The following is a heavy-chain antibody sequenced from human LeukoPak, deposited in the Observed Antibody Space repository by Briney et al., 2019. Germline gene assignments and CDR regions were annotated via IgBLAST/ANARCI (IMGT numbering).Heavy chain of an antibody. J-gene: IGHJ4*02. V-gene: IGHV3-23*01. Sequence: GGSLRVSCAASGFTFSSYAMSWVRQAPGMGLEWVSSIGSSGDITYYADSVKGRFTISRDNSKNTLYLQMNSLRAEDTAVYYCAKGPYGSGSYSSYFDYWGQGTLVTVSS. CDR2: IGSSGDIT. CDR1: GFTFSSYA. D-gene: IGHD3-10*01. CDR3: AKGPYGSGSYSSYFDY.